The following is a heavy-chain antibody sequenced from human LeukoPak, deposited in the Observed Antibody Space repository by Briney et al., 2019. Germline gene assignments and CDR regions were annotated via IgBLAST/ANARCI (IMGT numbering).Heavy chain of an antibody. CDR2: INHSGST. V-gene: IGHV4-34*01. D-gene: IGHD2-8*02. CDR3: ASLLVPGNFDY. Sequence: SETLSLTCAVYGGSFSGYYWSWIRQPPGKGLEWIGEINHSGSTNYNPSLKSRVTISVDTSKNQFSLKLSSVTAADTAVYYCASLLVPGNFDYWGQGTLVTVS. J-gene: IGHJ4*02. CDR1: GGSFSGYY.